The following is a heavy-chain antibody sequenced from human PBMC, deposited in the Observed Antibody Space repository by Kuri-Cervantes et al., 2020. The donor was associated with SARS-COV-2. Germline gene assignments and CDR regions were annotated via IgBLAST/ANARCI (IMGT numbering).Heavy chain of an antibody. J-gene: IGHJ4*02. CDR3: ARRGLKARQYFDS. CDR2: VSQSGST. D-gene: IGHD3-10*01. CDR1: GESASGYF. V-gene: IGHV4-34*01. Sequence: ESLKISCAMYGESASGYFWSWFRQPPGKGLEWIGEVSQSGSTDYNPSLKSPVTMTLDTSMKHFSLNLSYVTAADTAVYYCARRGLKARQYFDSWGQGTLVTVSS.